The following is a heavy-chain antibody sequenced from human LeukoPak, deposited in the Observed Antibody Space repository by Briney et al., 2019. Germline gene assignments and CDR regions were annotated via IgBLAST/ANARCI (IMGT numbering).Heavy chain of an antibody. V-gene: IGHV1-18*01. Sequence: VASVKVSCKASGYTFTSYGISWVRQAPGQGLEWMGWISAYNGNTNYAQKHQGRVTMTTDTSTSTAYMELRSLRSDDTAVYYCAIQRAVAGDVFDHWGQGTLVTVSS. J-gene: IGHJ4*02. CDR1: GYTFTSYG. D-gene: IGHD6-19*01. CDR3: AIQRAVAGDVFDH. CDR2: ISAYNGNT.